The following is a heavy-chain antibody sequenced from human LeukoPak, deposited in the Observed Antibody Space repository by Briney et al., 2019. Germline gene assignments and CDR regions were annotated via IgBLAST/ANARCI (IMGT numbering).Heavy chain of an antibody. V-gene: IGHV4-34*01. CDR3: ARGEWSSSPFDY. Sequence: KSSETLSLTCAVYGGSFSGYYWSWIRQPPGKGLEWIGEINHSGSTNYNPSLKSRVTISVDTSKNQFSLKLSSVTAADTAVYYCARGEWSSSPFDYWGQGTLVTVSS. D-gene: IGHD6-6*01. CDR2: INHSGST. CDR1: GGSFSGYY. J-gene: IGHJ4*02.